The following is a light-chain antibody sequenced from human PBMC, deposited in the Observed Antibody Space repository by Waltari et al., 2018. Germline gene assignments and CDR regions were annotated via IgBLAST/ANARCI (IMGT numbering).Light chain of an antibody. V-gene: IGLV2-14*03. CDR1: SSDVGTFKY. CDR3: ASYSSISSYVV. J-gene: IGLJ2*01. CDR2: DVN. Sequence: QSALTQPASVSGSPGQSITISCTGTSSDVGTFKYVSWYQHRPGKAPKVIIFDVNKRPSGVSNRFSGSKPGNTASLTISGLQAEDEANYSCASYSSISSYVVFGGGTKLTVL.